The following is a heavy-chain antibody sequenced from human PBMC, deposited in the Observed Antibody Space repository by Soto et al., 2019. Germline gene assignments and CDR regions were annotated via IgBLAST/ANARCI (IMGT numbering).Heavy chain of an antibody. CDR3: AKGGHIDF. Sequence: EVQLVESGGGLVQPGGSLRLSCAASGFSFSTYWMSWVRQVPGTGLGWVANIKADGSETYNVDSVRGRFTISRDNAKTSLYLQMNSLRAEDTAVYYCAKGGHIDFCGQGTLVTVSS. D-gene: IGHD3-16*01. CDR1: GFSFSTYW. CDR2: IKADGSET. J-gene: IGHJ4*02. V-gene: IGHV3-7*03.